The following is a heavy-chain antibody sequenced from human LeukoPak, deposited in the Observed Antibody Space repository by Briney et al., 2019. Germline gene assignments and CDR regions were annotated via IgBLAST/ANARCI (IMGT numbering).Heavy chain of an antibody. CDR2: ISWNSGSI. J-gene: IGHJ4*02. Sequence: PGGPLGPSCSAPGFPFGDFAMHWVRPAPGKGLGWVSGISWNSGSIGYADSVKGRFTISRDNAKNSLYLQMNSLRAEDTALYYCAKGYYYDSSGYPFDYWGQGTLVTVSS. CDR3: AKGYYYDSSGYPFDY. D-gene: IGHD3-22*01. V-gene: IGHV3-9*01. CDR1: GFPFGDFA.